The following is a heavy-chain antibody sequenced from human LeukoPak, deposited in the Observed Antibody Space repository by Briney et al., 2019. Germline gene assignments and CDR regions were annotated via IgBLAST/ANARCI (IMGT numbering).Heavy chain of an antibody. Sequence: GGSLRLPCAASGFTFSSYSMNWVRQAPGKGLEWVSSISSSSSYIYYAVSVKGRFTISRDNAKKSLYLQTNSLRAEDTAVYYCARDTAGVDNAFDIWGQGTMVTVSS. V-gene: IGHV3-21*01. J-gene: IGHJ3*02. CDR3: ARDTAGVDNAFDI. CDR2: ISSSSSYI. D-gene: IGHD3-10*01. CDR1: GFTFSSYS.